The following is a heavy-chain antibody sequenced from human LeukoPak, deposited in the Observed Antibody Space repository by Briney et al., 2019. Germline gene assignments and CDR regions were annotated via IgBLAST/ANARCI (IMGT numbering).Heavy chain of an antibody. CDR2: INPNSGGT. CDR1: GYTFTSYD. J-gene: IGHJ4*02. Sequence: ASVKDSCKASGYTFTSYDINWVRQATGQGLEWMGWINPNSGGTNYAQKFQGRVTMTRDTSISTAYMELSRLRSDDTAVYYCARDLHGYCSSTSCYRAGYWGQGTLVTVSS. CDR3: ARDLHGYCSSTSCYRAGY. V-gene: IGHV1-2*02. D-gene: IGHD2-2*03.